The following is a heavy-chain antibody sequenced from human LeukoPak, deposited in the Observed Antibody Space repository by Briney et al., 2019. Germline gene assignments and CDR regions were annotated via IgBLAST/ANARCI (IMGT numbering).Heavy chain of an antibody. CDR1: GYTFTGYH. D-gene: IGHD3-22*01. J-gene: IGHJ4*02. CDR3: ARAGGDYYDNSGYLYFDY. CDR2: INPNTGGT. Sequence: ASVKVSCKASGYTFTGYHMHWVRQAPGQGLEWMGRINPNTGGTNYAQRFQGRVTMTRDTSISTAYMELSRLRSDDTAVYYCARAGGDYYDNSGYLYFDYWGQGTQVTVSS. V-gene: IGHV1-2*06.